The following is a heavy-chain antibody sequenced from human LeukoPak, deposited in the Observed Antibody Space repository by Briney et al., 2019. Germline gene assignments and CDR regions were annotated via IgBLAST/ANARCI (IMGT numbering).Heavy chain of an antibody. J-gene: IGHJ6*02. V-gene: IGHV3-66*01. Sequence: GGSLRLSCAASGFTFSSYWMSWVRQAPGKGLEWVSVIYSGGSTYYADSVKGRFTISRDNSKNTLYLQMNSLRAEDTAVYYCASVGMDVWGQGTTVTVSS. CDR2: IYSGGST. CDR1: GFTFSSYW. CDR3: ASVGMDV.